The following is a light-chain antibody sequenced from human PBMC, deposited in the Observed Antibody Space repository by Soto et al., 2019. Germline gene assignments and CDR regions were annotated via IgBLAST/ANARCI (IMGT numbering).Light chain of an antibody. CDR1: SSDVGTHNY. Sequence: QSVLTQPASVSGSPGQSITISCTGTSSDVGTHNYVSWYQQHAGKVPKLIIFEVTNRPSGVSYRFSGSKSGNTASLTISGLQAEDEADYYCSSYTSRSTLVFGGGTKLTVL. CDR3: SSYTSRSTLV. CDR2: EVT. J-gene: IGLJ2*01. V-gene: IGLV2-14*01.